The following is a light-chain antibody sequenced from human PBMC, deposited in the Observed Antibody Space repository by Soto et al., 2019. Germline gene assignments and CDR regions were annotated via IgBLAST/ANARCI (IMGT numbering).Light chain of an antibody. V-gene: IGKV1-39*01. CDR2: AAS. CDR1: QNISNY. J-gene: IGKJ1*01. CDR3: QQRSSWPRT. Sequence: DIQMTQSPSSLSASVGDRVTITCRATQNISNYLNWYQQKPGKAPQVLIYAASSLQSGVPSRFSGSGSGTDFTLTISSLEPEDFAVYYCQQRSSWPRTFGQGTKVDIK.